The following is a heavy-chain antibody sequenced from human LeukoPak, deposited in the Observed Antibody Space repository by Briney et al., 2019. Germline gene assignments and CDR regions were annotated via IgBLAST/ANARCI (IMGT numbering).Heavy chain of an antibody. Sequence: GGSLRLSCAASAFTFDDYAMHWVRQAPGKGLEWVSGISWNSGSIGYADSVKGRFTISRDNAKNSLYLQMNSLRAEDTALYYCAKGLSVVVAATPDYWGQGTLVTVSS. CDR3: AKGLSVVVAATPDY. CDR1: AFTFDDYA. V-gene: IGHV3-9*01. CDR2: ISWNSGSI. D-gene: IGHD2-15*01. J-gene: IGHJ4*02.